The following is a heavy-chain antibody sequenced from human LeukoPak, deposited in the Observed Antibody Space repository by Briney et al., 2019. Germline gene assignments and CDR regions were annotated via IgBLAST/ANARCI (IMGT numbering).Heavy chain of an antibody. Sequence: GGSLRLSCAASGFTFGNYWMHWVRQAPGKGLVWVSRINTDGGSTSYANSVKGRFTISRDNAKNTLYLQMNSLRAEDTAVYYCARALYSNHFDYWGQGTLVTVSS. CDR3: ARALYSNHFDY. CDR1: GFTFGNYW. CDR2: INTDGGST. J-gene: IGHJ4*02. V-gene: IGHV3-74*01. D-gene: IGHD6-13*01.